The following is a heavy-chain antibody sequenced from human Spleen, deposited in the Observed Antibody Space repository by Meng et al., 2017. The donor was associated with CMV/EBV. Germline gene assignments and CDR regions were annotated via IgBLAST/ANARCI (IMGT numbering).Heavy chain of an antibody. J-gene: IGHJ4*02. CDR1: GFTFSGSA. D-gene: IGHD4-17*01. Sequence: GGSLRLSCAASGFTFSGSAMHRVRQASGKGLEWVGRIRSKANSYATAYAASVKGRFTISRDDSKNTAYLQMNSLKTEDTAVYYCTLTTVTTYGYWGQGTLVTVSS. CDR2: IRSKANSYAT. V-gene: IGHV3-73*01. CDR3: TLTTVTTYGY.